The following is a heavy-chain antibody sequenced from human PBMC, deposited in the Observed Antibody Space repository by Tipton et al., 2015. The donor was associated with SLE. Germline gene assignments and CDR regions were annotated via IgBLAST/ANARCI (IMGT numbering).Heavy chain of an antibody. V-gene: IGHV4-61*02. CDR3: ARALGTRGNPYYYYYMDV. Sequence: TLSLTCSVSGDSITSGSYYWNWIRQPAGKGLEWIGRIYSTGTTNYNPSLKGRVTISVHTSKNQFSLELTSVTAADTAVYYCARALGTRGNPYYYYYMDVWGKGTTVTVSS. J-gene: IGHJ6*03. CDR1: GDSITSGSYY. D-gene: IGHD3-10*01. CDR2: IYSTGTT.